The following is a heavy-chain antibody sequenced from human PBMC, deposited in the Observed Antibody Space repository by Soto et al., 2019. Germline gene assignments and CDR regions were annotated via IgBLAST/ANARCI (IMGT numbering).Heavy chain of an antibody. V-gene: IGHV1-18*01. Sequence: ASVKVSCRASGYTFTSYFSTWVRQAPGQGLEWMGWVSAYNGNANYAQTLYGRVTMTTDTSTSTAYMELRSLRFDDTAVYYCARQNYSSGMDVWGQRTTVTVCS. CDR2: VSAYNGNA. CDR1: GYTFTSYF. CDR3: ARQNYSSGMDV. J-gene: IGHJ6*01.